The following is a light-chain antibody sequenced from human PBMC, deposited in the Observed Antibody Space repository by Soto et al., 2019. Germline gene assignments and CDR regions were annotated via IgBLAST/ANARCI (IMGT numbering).Light chain of an antibody. J-gene: IGKJ4*01. V-gene: IGKV1-9*01. Sequence: IKMTQSPSFLSASVGDRVTITCRASQGMSSYLARYQQKPGKAPKLLIYAASTLQSGVPSRFSGGGSGTEFTLTISSLQPEDFATYYCQQVTNYFSSFGGGTKVQIK. CDR3: QQVTNYFSS. CDR2: AAS. CDR1: QGMSSY.